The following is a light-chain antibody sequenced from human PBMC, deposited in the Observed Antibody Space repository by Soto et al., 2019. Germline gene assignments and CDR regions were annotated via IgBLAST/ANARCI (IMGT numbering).Light chain of an antibody. Sequence: QLALTQSSSASASLGSSVKLTCTLSSGHSSYIIAWHHQQPGKAPRYLMKLEGSGSYNKGSGVPDRFSGSSSGADRYLTISNLQFEDEADYYCETWDSNTWVFGGGTKLTVL. V-gene: IGLV4-60*02. CDR3: ETWDSNTWV. J-gene: IGLJ3*02. CDR1: SGHSSYI. CDR2: LEGSGSY.